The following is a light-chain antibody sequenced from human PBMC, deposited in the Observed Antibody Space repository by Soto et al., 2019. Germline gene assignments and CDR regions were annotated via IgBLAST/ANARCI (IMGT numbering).Light chain of an antibody. CDR1: QSVSSY. Sequence: IVLTQSPATLSLTPGERATLSCRASQSVSSYLAWYQQKPGQAPRLLIYGSSTRATGIPDRFSGSGSGTDFTLTISRLEPEDFAVYYCQQFGNSRYIFGPGTKVDIK. J-gene: IGKJ3*01. CDR3: QQFGNSRYI. CDR2: GSS. V-gene: IGKV3-20*01.